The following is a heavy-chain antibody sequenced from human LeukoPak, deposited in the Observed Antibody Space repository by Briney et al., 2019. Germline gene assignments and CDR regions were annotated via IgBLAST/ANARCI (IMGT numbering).Heavy chain of an antibody. Sequence: PSETLSLTCTVSGGSISSYYWGWIRQPPGKGLEWIGSIYYSGNTYYNASLKSQVSISIDTSKNQFSLRLTSVTAADTAVYYCARDDYVDSPDYWGQGTLVTVSS. D-gene: IGHD4-17*01. CDR2: IYYSGNT. V-gene: IGHV4-39*02. CDR3: ARDDYVDSPDY. CDR1: GGSISSYY. J-gene: IGHJ4*02.